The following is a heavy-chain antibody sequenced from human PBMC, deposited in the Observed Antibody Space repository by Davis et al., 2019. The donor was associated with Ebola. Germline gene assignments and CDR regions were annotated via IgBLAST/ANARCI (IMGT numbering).Heavy chain of an antibody. D-gene: IGHD2-8*01. J-gene: IGHJ5*02. V-gene: IGHV3-7*03. CDR2: IKQDGSEK. CDR3: ARKSDRVMATYNWFDP. Sequence: PGGSLRLSCAASGFTFSSYWMSWVRQAPGKGLEWVANIKQDGSEKYYVDSVKGRFTISRDNAKNSLYLQMNSLRAEDTAVYYCARKSDRVMATYNWFDPWGQGTLVTVSS. CDR1: GFTFSSYW.